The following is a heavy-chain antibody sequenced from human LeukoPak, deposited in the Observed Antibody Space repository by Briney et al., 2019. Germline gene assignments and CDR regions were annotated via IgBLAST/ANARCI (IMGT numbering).Heavy chain of an antibody. CDR3: AKDRAMVVAATGRFAP. CDR2: ISGSGGSI. D-gene: IGHD2-15*01. Sequence: GGSLRHSCEASGVTFSNYAMSWVRQAPGKGLEWVSAISGSGGSIYYADSVKGRFTISRDNSKNTLYLQMNSLRAEDTAVYYCAKDRAMVVAATGRFAPRGQGTLVTVSS. J-gene: IGHJ5*02. V-gene: IGHV3-23*01. CDR1: GVTFSNYA.